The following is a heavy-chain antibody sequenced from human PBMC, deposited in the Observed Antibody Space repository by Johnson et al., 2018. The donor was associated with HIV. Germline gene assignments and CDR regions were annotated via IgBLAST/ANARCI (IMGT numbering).Heavy chain of an antibody. CDR1: GFTFNSYA. CDR3: AKAFEPLGGSYLVLWAFDI. D-gene: IGHD1-26*01. J-gene: IGHJ3*02. V-gene: IGHV3-30-3*01. CDR2: ISYDGSSK. Sequence: QVQLVESGGGVVQPGRSLRLSCAASGFTFNSYALHWVRPAPGKGLEWVAVISYDGSSKYYAESLKGRIPISRDNSMTTLYLQMNSLRAEDTAVYYCAKAFEPLGGSYLVLWAFDIWGQGTMVTVSS.